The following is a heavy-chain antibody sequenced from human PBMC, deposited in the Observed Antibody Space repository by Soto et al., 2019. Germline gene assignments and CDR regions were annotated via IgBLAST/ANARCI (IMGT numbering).Heavy chain of an antibody. D-gene: IGHD5-12*01. J-gene: IGHJ4*02. CDR1: GGSISSGGYS. Sequence: PSETLSLTCAVSGGSISSGGYSWSWIRQPPGKGLEWIGYIYYNGNTYYNPSLKSRVTISVDTSKNQFSLKLISVTAADTAKYFCAREGNLGRWLQPLDFWGQGTLVTVSS. CDR2: IYYNGNT. V-gene: IGHV4-61*08. CDR3: AREGNLGRWLQPLDF.